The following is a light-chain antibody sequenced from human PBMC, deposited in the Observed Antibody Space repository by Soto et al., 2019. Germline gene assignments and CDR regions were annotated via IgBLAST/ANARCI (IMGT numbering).Light chain of an antibody. Sequence: DIPMTQSPSTLSASVGDRVTITCRASQSVSSWLAWFQQKPGKAPKLLIYKASSLQSGVSSRFSGGGCGTEFTLTTSSMQPDDFLTYYCYQYNKWPSWTFGQGTKVDIK. CDR1: QSVSSW. J-gene: IGKJ1*01. CDR2: KAS. V-gene: IGKV1-5*03. CDR3: YQYNKWPSWT.